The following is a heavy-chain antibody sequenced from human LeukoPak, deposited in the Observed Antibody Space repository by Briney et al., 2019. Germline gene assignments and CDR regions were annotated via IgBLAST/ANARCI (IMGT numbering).Heavy chain of an antibody. V-gene: IGHV4-39*07. Sequence: SETLSLTCTVSGGSISSSSYYWGWIRQPPGKGLEWIGNIYYSGSTYFNPSLKSRVTISVDTSKNQFSLKLSSVTAADTVVYYCATGYRTFDYWGQGTLVTVSP. CDR3: ATGYRTFDY. D-gene: IGHD5-24*01. CDR1: GGSISSSSYY. J-gene: IGHJ4*02. CDR2: IYYSGST.